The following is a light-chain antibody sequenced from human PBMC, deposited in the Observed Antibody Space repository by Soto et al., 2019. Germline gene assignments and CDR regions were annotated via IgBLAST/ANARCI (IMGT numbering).Light chain of an antibody. CDR2: DTS. Sequence: EIVLTQSPATLSLSPGERATLSCRASQSVSSYLAWYQQKPGQAPRLLIYDTSTRATGIPARFSGSGSGTDFTLTISSLEHEYFAVYYWLHSNNWAWTFGQGTKVEIK. J-gene: IGKJ1*01. V-gene: IGKV3-11*01. CDR1: QSVSSY. CDR3: LHSNNWAWT.